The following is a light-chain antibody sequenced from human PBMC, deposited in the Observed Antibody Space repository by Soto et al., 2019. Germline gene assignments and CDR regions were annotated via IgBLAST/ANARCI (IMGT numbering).Light chain of an antibody. CDR1: QSVSSTY. J-gene: IGKJ2*01. CDR2: GAS. V-gene: IGKV3-20*01. CDR3: QQYGGSPPYT. Sequence: EIVLTQSPGTLSLSPGERATLSCRASQSVSSTYLAWDQQKPGQAPRLLIYGASSGATGIPDRFSGSGSGTDFTLTISRLEPEDSAVYYCQQYGGSPPYTFGRGTKLEIK.